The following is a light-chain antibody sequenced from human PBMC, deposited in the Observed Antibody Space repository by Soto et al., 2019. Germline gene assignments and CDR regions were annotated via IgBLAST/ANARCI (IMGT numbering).Light chain of an antibody. CDR1: QSISSY. Sequence: DIQMTQSPSSLSASVVDRVTITCRASQSISSYLNWYQQKPGKAPKLLIYAASSLQSGVPSRFSGSGSGTDFTLTISSLQPEDFATYYCQQSSSTLYTFGQGPKLEIK. V-gene: IGKV1-39*01. J-gene: IGKJ2*01. CDR2: AAS. CDR3: QQSSSTLYT.